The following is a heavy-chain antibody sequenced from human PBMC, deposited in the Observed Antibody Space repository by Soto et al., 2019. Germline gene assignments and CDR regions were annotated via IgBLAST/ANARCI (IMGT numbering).Heavy chain of an antibody. CDR3: ARRFSSSWYTYYYYGMDV. CDR1: GGSISSAGYN. J-gene: IGHJ6*02. CDR2: IFYSGST. Sequence: SETLSLTCTVSGGSISSAGYNWSWIRQHPGKGLEWIGYIFYSGSTYYNPSLKSRVTISVDTSKNQFSLKLSSVTAADTAVYYCARRFSSSWYTYYYYGMDVWGQGTTVTVSS. V-gene: IGHV4-31*03. D-gene: IGHD6-13*01.